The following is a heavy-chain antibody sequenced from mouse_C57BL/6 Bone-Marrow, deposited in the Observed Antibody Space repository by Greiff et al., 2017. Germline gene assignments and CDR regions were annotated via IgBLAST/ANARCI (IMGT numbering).Heavy chain of an antibody. J-gene: IGHJ2*01. CDR1: EYEFPSHD. D-gene: IGHD2-1*01. V-gene: IGHV5-2*01. CDR2: INSDGGST. CDR3: ARPDGNYPDGY. Sequence: EVKLMESGGGLVQPGESLKLSCESNEYEFPSHDMSWVRKTPEKRLELVAAINSDGGSTYYPDTMEIRFIISRDNTKKTLYLQMSSLRSEDTALYYCARPDGNYPDGYWGQGTTLTVSS.